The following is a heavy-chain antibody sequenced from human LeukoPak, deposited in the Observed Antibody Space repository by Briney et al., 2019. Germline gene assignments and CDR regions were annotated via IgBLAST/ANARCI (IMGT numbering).Heavy chain of an antibody. D-gene: IGHD3-22*01. V-gene: IGHV4-61*01. CDR1: GGSISSGSYY. Sequence: KPSETLSLTCTVSGGSISSGSYYWSWIRQPPGKGLEWIGYIYYSGSTNYNPSLKSRVTISVDTSKNQFSLKLSSVTAADTAVYYCARDQDDSSGGPHAFDIWGQGTMVTVSS. J-gene: IGHJ3*02. CDR2: IYYSGST. CDR3: ARDQDDSSGGPHAFDI.